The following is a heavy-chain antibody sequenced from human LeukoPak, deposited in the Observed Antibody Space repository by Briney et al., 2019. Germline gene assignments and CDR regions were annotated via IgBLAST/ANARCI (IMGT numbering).Heavy chain of an antibody. CDR3: ARVPARGGYYYYYYYMDV. J-gene: IGHJ6*03. CDR2: IKQDGSEK. Sequence: GGSLRLSCAASGFTFSSCWMSWVRQAPGKGLEWVANIKQDGSEKYYVDSVKGRFTISRDNAKNSLYLQMNSLRAEDTAVYYCARVPARGGYYYYYYYMDVWGKGTTVTVSS. CDR1: GFTFSSCW. V-gene: IGHV3-7*01. D-gene: IGHD2-2*01.